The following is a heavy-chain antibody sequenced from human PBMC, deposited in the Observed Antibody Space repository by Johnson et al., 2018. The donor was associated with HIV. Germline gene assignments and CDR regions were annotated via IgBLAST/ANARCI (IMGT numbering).Heavy chain of an antibody. CDR3: AKDGDYYDSSGRAFDI. CDR2: IYSGGST. D-gene: IGHD3-22*01. Sequence: VQLVESGGGLVKPGGSLRLSCAASGFTFSDYYMNWIRQAPGKGLEWVSVIYSGGSTYYPASVKGRFTISRENARNSLYLQMNSLRVEDTAVYYCAKDGDYYDSSGRAFDIWGQGTMVTVSS. J-gene: IGHJ3*02. CDR1: GFTFSDYY. V-gene: IGHV3-66*01.